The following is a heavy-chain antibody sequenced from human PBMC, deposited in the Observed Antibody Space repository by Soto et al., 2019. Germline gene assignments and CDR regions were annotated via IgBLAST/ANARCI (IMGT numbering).Heavy chain of an antibody. Sequence: QLQLQESGPGLVKPSETLSLTCSVSGGSITTSSYNWDWIRQPPGKGLEWIGTIYYDGSTSYNPSLKIQVTISVDTSKTHFALKLNSVTAADTDVYYCSRFYGNAFDVWGRGTVVTVSS. CDR1: GGSITTSSYN. CDR3: SRFYGNAFDV. CDR2: IYYDGST. D-gene: IGHD3-10*01. J-gene: IGHJ3*01. V-gene: IGHV4-39*02.